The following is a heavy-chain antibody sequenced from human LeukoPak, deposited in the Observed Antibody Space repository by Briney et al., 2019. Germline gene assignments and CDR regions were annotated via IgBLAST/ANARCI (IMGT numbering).Heavy chain of an antibody. V-gene: IGHV4-59*01. CDR1: GGSISSYY. D-gene: IGHD3-22*01. J-gene: IGHJ3*02. CDR3: ARAHYYDSSGYYRPRIFDI. CDR2: IYYSGST. Sequence: ASETLSLTCTVSGGSISSYYWSWLRQPPGKGLEWIGYIYYSGSTNYNPSLKSRLTISVDTSKNQFSLKLSSVTAADTAVYYCARAHYYDSSGYYRPRIFDIWGQGTMVTVSS.